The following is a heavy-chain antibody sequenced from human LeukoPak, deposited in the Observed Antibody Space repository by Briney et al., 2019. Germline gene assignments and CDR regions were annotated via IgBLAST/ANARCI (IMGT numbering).Heavy chain of an antibody. Sequence: GGSLRLSCAASGFTFSSYAMSWVRQAPGKGLEWVASIYHNGNVNYYVDSVKGRFTISRDNAKNSLYLQMSNLRAEDTAVYFCARGGGLDVWGQGATVTVSS. J-gene: IGHJ6*02. CDR2: IYHNGNVN. CDR3: ARGGGLDV. D-gene: IGHD3-16*01. CDR1: GFTFSSYA. V-gene: IGHV3-7*03.